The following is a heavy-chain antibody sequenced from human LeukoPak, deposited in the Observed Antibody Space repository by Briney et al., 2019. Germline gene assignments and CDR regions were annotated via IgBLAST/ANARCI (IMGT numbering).Heavy chain of an antibody. D-gene: IGHD4-17*01. CDR1: GFTFSSYS. J-gene: IGHJ4*02. CDR2: ISGSGGST. Sequence: PGGSLRLFCAASGFTFSSYSMSRVRQAPGKGLEWVSAISGSGGSTYYADSVKGRFTISRDNSKNTLYLQMNSLRAEDTAVYYCAKADYGDYPQTFDYWGQGTLVTVSS. CDR3: AKADYGDYPQTFDY. V-gene: IGHV3-23*01.